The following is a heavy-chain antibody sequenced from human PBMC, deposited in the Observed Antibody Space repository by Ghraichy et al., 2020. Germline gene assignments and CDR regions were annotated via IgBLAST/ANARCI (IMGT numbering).Heavy chain of an antibody. J-gene: IGHJ6*02. CDR1: GFTFSSYA. V-gene: IGHV3-23*01. CDR2: ISCSGAST. Sequence: GGSLRLSCAASGFTFSSYAMSWVRQAPGKGLEWVSAISCSGASTYYADSVKGRFTISRDNSKNTLYLQMNSLRAEDTAVYYCAKIPIVVVPAAPHYCYYGMDVWGHGTTVTVSS. D-gene: IGHD2-2*01. CDR3: AKIPIVVVPAAPHYCYYGMDV.